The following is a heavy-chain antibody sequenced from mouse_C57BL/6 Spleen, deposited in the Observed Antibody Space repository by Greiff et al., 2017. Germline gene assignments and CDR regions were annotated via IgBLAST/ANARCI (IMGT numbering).Heavy chain of an antibody. Sequence: VQLQQSGPELVKPGASVKISCKASGYTFTDYYMNWVKQSHGKSLEWIGDINPNNGGTSYNQKFKGKATLTVDESSSTAYMELRSLTSEDSAVYYCARVGAVDYWGQGTTLTVSS. CDR3: ARVGAVDY. CDR2: INPNNGGT. V-gene: IGHV1-26*01. D-gene: IGHD3-3*01. J-gene: IGHJ2*01. CDR1: GYTFTDYY.